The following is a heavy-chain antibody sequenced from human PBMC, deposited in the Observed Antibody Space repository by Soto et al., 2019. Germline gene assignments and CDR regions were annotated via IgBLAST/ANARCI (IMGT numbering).Heavy chain of an antibody. Sequence: SETLSLTCAVYGGSFSGYYWSWIRQPPGKGLEWIGEINHSGSTNYNPSLKSRVTISVDTSKNQFSLKLSSVTAADTAVYYCARGSLYYDFWSGHRQHNWFDTWGQGTLVTVSS. CDR3: ARGSLYYDFWSGHRQHNWFDT. D-gene: IGHD3-3*01. V-gene: IGHV4-34*01. J-gene: IGHJ5*02. CDR1: GGSFSGYY. CDR2: INHSGST.